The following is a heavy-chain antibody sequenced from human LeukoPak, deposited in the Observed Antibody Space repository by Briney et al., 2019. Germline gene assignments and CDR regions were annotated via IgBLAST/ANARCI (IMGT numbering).Heavy chain of an antibody. Sequence: PSETLSLTCTVSGGSISSYYWSWIRQPPGKGLEWIGYIYYSGSTNYNPSLKSRVTISVDTFKNQFSLKLSSVTAADTAVYYCARAALVTMLDVWGQGTTVTVSS. J-gene: IGHJ6*02. V-gene: IGHV4-59*01. D-gene: IGHD2-21*02. CDR3: ARAALVTMLDV. CDR1: GGSISSYY. CDR2: IYYSGST.